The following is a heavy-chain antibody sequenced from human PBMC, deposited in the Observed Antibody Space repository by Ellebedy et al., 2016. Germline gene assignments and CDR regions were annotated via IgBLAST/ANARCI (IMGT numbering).Heavy chain of an antibody. CDR3: ARGSGLYHYYNMDV. Sequence: GESLKISXAAAGFTFSKYAMHWVRQAPGKGLEWVAVTWHDGSKKYYGDSVKGRFTMSRDNSKNTLYLQVNSLRAEDTGVYYCARGSGLYHYYNMDVWGKGTTVTVSS. D-gene: IGHD2-15*01. J-gene: IGHJ6*03. V-gene: IGHV3-33*03. CDR1: GFTFSKYA. CDR2: TWHDGSKK.